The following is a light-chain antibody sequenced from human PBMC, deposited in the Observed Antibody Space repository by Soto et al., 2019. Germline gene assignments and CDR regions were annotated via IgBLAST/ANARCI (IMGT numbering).Light chain of an antibody. CDR1: QSVSSY. Sequence: EIVLTQSPATLSLSPGERPTLSCRASQSVSSYLAWYQQKPGQAPXXLXXGASNRATGIPARFSGSGSGTDFTLTLSSLEPEEFAGYYCQQYSNWPPAITFGQGTRLEIK. V-gene: IGKV3-11*01. J-gene: IGKJ5*01. CDR2: GAS. CDR3: QQYSNWPPAIT.